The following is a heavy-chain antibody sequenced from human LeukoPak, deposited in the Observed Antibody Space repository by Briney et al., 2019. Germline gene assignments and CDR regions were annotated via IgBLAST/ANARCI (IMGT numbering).Heavy chain of an antibody. CDR2: IRSKAYGGTT. V-gene: IGHV3-49*04. D-gene: IGHD2-21*01. Sequence: GGSLRLSCTVSGFTFGDYAMSWVRQAPGKGLEWVGLIRSKAYGGTTEYAASVKGRFTISRDDSKSIAYLQMNSLKTEDTAVYYCTAPTVYCGGDCPYDYWGQGTLVTVSS. J-gene: IGHJ4*02. CDR1: GFTFGDYA. CDR3: TAPTVYCGGDCPYDY.